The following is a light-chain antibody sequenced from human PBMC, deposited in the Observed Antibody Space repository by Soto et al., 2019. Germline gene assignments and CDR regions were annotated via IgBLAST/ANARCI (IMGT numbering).Light chain of an antibody. CDR1: QSVNSN. CDR2: GAF. CDR3: QQYKGWPPA. V-gene: IGKV3-15*01. Sequence: EIVMTQSPATLSVSPGERVTLSCRASQSVNSNLAWFQQKPGQGPRLLTYGAFTRATGIPDRFSGSGFGTEFTLSISSLQSEDFAIYSCQQYKGWPPAFGGGTKVEIK. J-gene: IGKJ4*01.